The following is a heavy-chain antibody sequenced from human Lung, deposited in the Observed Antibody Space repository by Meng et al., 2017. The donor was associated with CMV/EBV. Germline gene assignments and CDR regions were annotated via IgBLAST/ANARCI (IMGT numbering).Heavy chain of an antibody. CDR2: IRRDGSEK. D-gene: IGHD3-22*01. Sequence: GEXXKISCAASGFTLSNYWMSWVRQAPGKGLEWVANIRRDGSEKYYVDSVTGRFTICRDNAKNSLYLQMNSLRAEETVVYYCARVHSSKSGDAFDFWGQGTMVTFSS. V-gene: IGHV3-7*01. J-gene: IGHJ3*01. CDR3: ARVHSSKSGDAFDF. CDR1: GFTLSNYW.